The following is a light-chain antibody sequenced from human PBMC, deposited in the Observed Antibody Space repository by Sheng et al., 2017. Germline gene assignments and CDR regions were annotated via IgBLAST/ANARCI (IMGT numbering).Light chain of an antibody. V-gene: IGKV3-15*01. CDR2: GAS. Sequence: EIVLTQFPGTLSLSPGDRATLSCRASQSVSTNLAWYQHKSGQAPRLLIYGASTRATGIPARFSGGGSGTEFTLTISSLQSEDFALYYCQQSNNWPWTFGQGTKVEIK. J-gene: IGKJ1*01. CDR1: QSVSTN. CDR3: QQSNNWPWT.